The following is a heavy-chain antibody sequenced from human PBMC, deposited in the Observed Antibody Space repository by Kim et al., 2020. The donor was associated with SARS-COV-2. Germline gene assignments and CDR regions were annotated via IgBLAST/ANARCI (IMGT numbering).Heavy chain of an antibody. Sequence: ASVKVSCKTSGYTFTTFSLNWVRQAPGQGLEWMGWINTNTGKPMYAQALTGRLVFSLDTSVNTAYLQISSLTADDTAIYYCARDNLAAADHWGQGTLVTVSS. CDR2: INTNTGKP. J-gene: IGHJ4*02. CDR1: GYTFTTFS. CDR3: ARDNLAAADH. V-gene: IGHV7-4-1*02. D-gene: IGHD6-13*01.